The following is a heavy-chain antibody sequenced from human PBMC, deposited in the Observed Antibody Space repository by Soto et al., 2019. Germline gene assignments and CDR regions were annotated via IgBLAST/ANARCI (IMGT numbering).Heavy chain of an antibody. V-gene: IGHV4-38-2*02. J-gene: IGHJ4*01. D-gene: IGHD3-10*01. CDR3: AALWFGELAFNY. CDR2: VYHNGIM. Sequence: SETLSLTCSVSGYSIRSGYYWGWVRQAPGKGLEWLGSVYHNGIMFHNPSFQSRVAISVDTSKNQFSLNLRSVTAADTAVYYCAALWFGELAFNYWGHGILVTVSS. CDR1: GYSIRSGYY.